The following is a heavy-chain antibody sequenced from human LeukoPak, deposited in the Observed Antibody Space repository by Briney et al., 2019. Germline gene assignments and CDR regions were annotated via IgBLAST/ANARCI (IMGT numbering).Heavy chain of an antibody. CDR3: ARGSRYCSGGSCYPGVNWFDP. V-gene: IGHV6-1*01. D-gene: IGHD2-15*01. Sequence: SQTLSLTCAISGDSVSSNSAAWNWIRQSPSRGLEWLGRTYYRSKWYNDYAVSVKSRITINPDTSKNQFSLKLNSVTAADTAVYYCARGSRYCSGGSCYPGVNWFDPWGQGTLVTVSS. CDR1: GDSVSSNSAA. CDR2: TYYRSKWYN. J-gene: IGHJ5*02.